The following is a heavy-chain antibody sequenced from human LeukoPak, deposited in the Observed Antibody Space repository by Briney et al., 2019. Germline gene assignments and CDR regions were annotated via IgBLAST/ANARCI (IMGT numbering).Heavy chain of an antibody. V-gene: IGHV3-11*04. CDR3: VRDGDDYGDYGNEN. CDR2: ISSSGSTI. D-gene: IGHD4-17*01. CDR1: GFTFSDYY. Sequence: GGSLRLSCADSGFTFSDYYMSWIRQAPGKGLEWVSYISSSGSTIYYADSVKGRFTISRDNAKNSLYLQMNSLRAEDTAVYYCVRDGDDYGDYGNENWGQGTLVTVSS. J-gene: IGHJ4*02.